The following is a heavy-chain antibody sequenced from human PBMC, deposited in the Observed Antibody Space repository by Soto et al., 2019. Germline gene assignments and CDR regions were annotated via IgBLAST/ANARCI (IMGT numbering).Heavy chain of an antibody. CDR1: GGSISSGTYS. V-gene: IGHV4-39*01. Sequence: QLQLQESGPGLVKPSETLSLTCTVSGGSISSGTYSWGWIRQPPGKGLEWIGTSYFTGNPHYNPSLYSRVTMSVDPFSSQFTLILSSVSAADSAVYYCARHRTGYSSSWRDYWGQGTLVTVSS. D-gene: IGHD6-13*01. J-gene: IGHJ4*02. CDR2: SYFTGNP. CDR3: ARHRTGYSSSWRDY.